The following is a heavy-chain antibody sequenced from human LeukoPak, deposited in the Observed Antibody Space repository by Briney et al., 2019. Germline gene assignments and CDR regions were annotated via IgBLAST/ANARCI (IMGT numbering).Heavy chain of an antibody. CDR1: GFTFSSYS. CDR2: ISSSSSYI. J-gene: IGHJ3*02. V-gene: IGHV3-21*01. D-gene: IGHD1-26*01. Sequence: TGGSLRLSCAASGFTFSSYSMNWVRQAPGKGVEWVPSISSSSSYIYYADSVKGRFTISRDNAKNSLYLQMNSLRAEDTAVYYCARDRRSGSHAFDIWGQGTMVTVSS. CDR3: ARDRRSGSHAFDI.